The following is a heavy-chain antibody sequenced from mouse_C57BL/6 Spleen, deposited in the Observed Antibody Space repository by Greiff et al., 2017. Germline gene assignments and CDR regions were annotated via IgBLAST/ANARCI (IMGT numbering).Heavy chain of an antibody. D-gene: IGHD1-1*01. Sequence: EVKLMESGGGLVKPGGSLKLSCAASGFTFSDYGMHWVRQAPEKGLEWVAYISSGSSTIYYADTVKGRFTISRDNAKNTLFLQMTSLRSEDTAMYYCAISSSYAMDYWGQGTSVTVSS. CDR1: GFTFSDYG. CDR2: ISSGSSTI. CDR3: AISSSYAMDY. V-gene: IGHV5-17*01. J-gene: IGHJ4*01.